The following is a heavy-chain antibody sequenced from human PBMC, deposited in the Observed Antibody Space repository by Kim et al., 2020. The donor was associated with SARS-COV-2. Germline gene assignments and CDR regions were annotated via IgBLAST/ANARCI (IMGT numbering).Heavy chain of an antibody. CDR2: INTNTGNP. V-gene: IGHV7-4-1*02. Sequence: ASVKVSCKASGYTFTSYAMNWVRQAPGQGLEWMGWINTNTGNPTYAQGFTGRVAFTLDTSVSTAYMQLSSLKAEDTAVYYCAREIYSNYGDNWFDPWGQG. CDR3: AREIYSNYGDNWFDP. J-gene: IGHJ5*02. D-gene: IGHD4-4*01. CDR1: GYTFTSYA.